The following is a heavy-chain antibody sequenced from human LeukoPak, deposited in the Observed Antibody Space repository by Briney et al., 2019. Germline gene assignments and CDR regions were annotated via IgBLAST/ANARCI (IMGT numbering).Heavy chain of an antibody. V-gene: IGHV3-23*01. CDR3: ANPDGSIAARFDY. CDR2: ISGSGGST. Sequence: GGSLRLSCAASGFTVSSKYMTWVRQAPGKGLEWVSAISGSGGSTYYADSVKGRFTISRDNSKNTLYLQMNSLRAEDTAVYYCANPDGSIAARFDYWGQGTLVTVSS. CDR1: GFTVSSKY. D-gene: IGHD6-6*01. J-gene: IGHJ4*02.